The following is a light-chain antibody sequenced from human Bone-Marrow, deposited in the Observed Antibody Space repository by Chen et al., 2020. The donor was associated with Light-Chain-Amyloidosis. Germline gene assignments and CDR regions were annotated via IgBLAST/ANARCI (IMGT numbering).Light chain of an antibody. CDR1: ALPDQY. V-gene: IGLV3-25*03. J-gene: IGLJ3*02. CDR3: QSADSTGIYRV. CDR2: KDS. Sequence: YELPQPPPVSVSPGQTARTTCSGDALPDQYAYWYQQKAGQAPVLVINKDSERPSGIPERVSGSSSGTTVTLTISGVQAEDEAVYYCQSADSTGIYRVFGGGTKLTVL.